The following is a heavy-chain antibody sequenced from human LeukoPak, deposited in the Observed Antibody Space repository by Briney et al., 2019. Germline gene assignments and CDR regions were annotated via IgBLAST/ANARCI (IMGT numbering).Heavy chain of an antibody. V-gene: IGHV1-18*04. CDR1: GSTFTGHY. CDR2: ISAYNGNT. CDR3: ARCNYDFWSGYYGSRDDP. J-gene: IGHJ5*02. Sequence: GASVKVSCKASGSTFTGHYMHWVRQAPGQGLEWMGWISAYNGNTNYAQKLQGRVTMTTDTSTSTAYMGLRSLRSDDTAVYYCARCNYDFWSGYYGSRDDPWGQGTLVTVSS. D-gene: IGHD3-3*01.